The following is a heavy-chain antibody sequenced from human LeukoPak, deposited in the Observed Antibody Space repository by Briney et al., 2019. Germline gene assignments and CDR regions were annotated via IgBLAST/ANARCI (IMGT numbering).Heavy chain of an antibody. D-gene: IGHD2-2*01. V-gene: IGHV4-39*07. Sequence: SETLSLTCTVSGGSINSSSYYWGWIRQPPGKGLEWIGSIYYSGSTYYNPSLKSRITISVDTSKNQFSLKLSSVTAADTAVYYCARVGCSSTSCPSPHWYFDLWGRGTLVTVSS. J-gene: IGHJ2*01. CDR2: IYYSGST. CDR1: GGSINSSSYY. CDR3: ARVGCSSTSCPSPHWYFDL.